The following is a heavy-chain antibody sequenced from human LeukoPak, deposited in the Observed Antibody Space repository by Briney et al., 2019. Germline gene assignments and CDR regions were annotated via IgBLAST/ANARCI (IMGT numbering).Heavy chain of an antibody. Sequence: SETLSLTWAVYGGSFSGYYWRWIRQPPGKGLEWIGEINHSGSTNYNPSLKSRVTMSVDTSKNQFSLKLSSVTAADTAVYYCARGTGDLTPFDYWGQGTLVTVSS. CDR1: GGSFSGYY. D-gene: IGHD2-21*02. CDR2: INHSGST. J-gene: IGHJ4*02. CDR3: ARGTGDLTPFDY. V-gene: IGHV4-34*01.